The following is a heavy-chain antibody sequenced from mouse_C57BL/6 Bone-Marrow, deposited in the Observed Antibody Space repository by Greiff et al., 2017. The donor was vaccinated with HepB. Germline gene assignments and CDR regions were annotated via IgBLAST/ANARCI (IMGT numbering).Heavy chain of an antibody. V-gene: IGHV1-18*01. CDR3: EREGYYGSLYYAMDY. CDR1: GYTFTDYN. CDR2: INPNNGGT. J-gene: IGHJ4*01. D-gene: IGHD1-1*01. Sequence: EVQLQQSGPELVKPGASVTIPCKASGYTFTDYNMDWVKQSHGKSLEWIGDINPNNGGTIYNQKFKGKATLTVDKSSSTAYMELRSLTSEDTAVYYCEREGYYGSLYYAMDYWGQGTSVTVSS.